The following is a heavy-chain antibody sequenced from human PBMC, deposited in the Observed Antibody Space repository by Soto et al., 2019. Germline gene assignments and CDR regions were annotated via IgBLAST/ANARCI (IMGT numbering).Heavy chain of an antibody. CDR1: GYTFTSYG. D-gene: IGHD3-22*01. Sequence: GASVKVSCKASGYTFTSYGISWVRQAPGQGLEWMGWISAYNGNTNYAQKLQGRVTMTTDTSTSTAYMELRSLRSDDTAVYYCARDHRYYDSSGYYYVPFDYWGQGTLVTVSS. CDR3: ARDHRYYDSSGYYYVPFDY. J-gene: IGHJ4*02. V-gene: IGHV1-18*04. CDR2: ISAYNGNT.